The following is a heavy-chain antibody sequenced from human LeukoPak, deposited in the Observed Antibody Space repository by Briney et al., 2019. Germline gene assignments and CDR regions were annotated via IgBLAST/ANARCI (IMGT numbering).Heavy chain of an antibody. D-gene: IGHD6-13*01. J-gene: IGHJ4*02. CDR1: GGSISSSSYY. V-gene: IGHV4-39*07. Sequence: SQTLSLTCTVSGGSISSSSYYWGWIRQPPGKGLEWIGSIYYSGSTYYNPSLKSRVTISVDTSKNQFSLKLSSVTAADTAVYYCARLGSSWGMGPDYWGQGTLVTVSS. CDR3: ARLGSSWGMGPDY. CDR2: IYYSGST.